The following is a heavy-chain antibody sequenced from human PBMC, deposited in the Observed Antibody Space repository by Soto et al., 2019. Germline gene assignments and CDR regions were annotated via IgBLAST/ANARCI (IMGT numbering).Heavy chain of an antibody. V-gene: IGHV3-23*01. CDR3: ANRRDGDGGYFDY. CDR1: GFTFSSYA. Sequence: EVQLLESGGGLVQPGGSLRLSCAASGFTFSSYAMSWVRQAPGKGLEWVSAISGSAGNSYYADSVKGRFTISRDNSKHTLYSQMNSLRAEDTAVYYCANRRDGDGGYFDYWGQGTLVTVSS. D-gene: IGHD4-17*01. J-gene: IGHJ4*02. CDR2: ISGSAGNS.